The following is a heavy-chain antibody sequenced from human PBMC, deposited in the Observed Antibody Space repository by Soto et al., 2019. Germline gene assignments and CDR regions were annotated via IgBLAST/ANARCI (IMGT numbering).Heavy chain of an antibody. V-gene: IGHV5-51*01. J-gene: IGHJ4*02. Sequence: PGESLKISFKGSGYSFTSYWIGWVRQMPGKGLEWMGIIYPGDSDTRYSPSFQGQVTISADKSISTAYLQWSSLKASDTARYYCARSKPREMAAEKEYWGQGTLVTVSS. CDR3: ARSKPREMAAEKEY. D-gene: IGHD2-8*01. CDR2: IYPGDSDT. CDR1: GYSFTSYW.